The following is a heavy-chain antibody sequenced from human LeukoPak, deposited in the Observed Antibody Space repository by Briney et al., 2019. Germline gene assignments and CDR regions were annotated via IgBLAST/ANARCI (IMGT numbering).Heavy chain of an antibody. V-gene: IGHV4-31*03. CDR3: ASGYRSGWFDA. J-gene: IGHJ5*02. Sequence: SQTLSLTCSVSDGSVSGGRYYWSWIRQHPGEGLEWIAYIHDNGNTYYNPSLRSRVTISVDTSKNQFSLNLNSVSAADTAVYYCASGYRSGWFDAWGQGTLVTVSS. CDR2: IHDNGNT. D-gene: IGHD3-16*02. CDR1: DGSVSGGRYY.